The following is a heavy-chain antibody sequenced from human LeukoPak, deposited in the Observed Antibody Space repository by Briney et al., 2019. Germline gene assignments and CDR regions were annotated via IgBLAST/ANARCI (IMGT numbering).Heavy chain of an antibody. CDR1: GGSISSGSYY. V-gene: IGHV4-61*02. J-gene: IGHJ5*02. Sequence: SQTLSLTCTVSGGSISSGSYYWSWIRQPAGKGLEWIGRIYTSGSTNYNPSLKSRVTISVDTSKNQFSLKLSSVTAADTAVYYCARSGRPAAIVFDPWGQGTLVTVSS. CDR3: ARSGRPAAIVFDP. D-gene: IGHD2-2*01. CDR2: IYTSGST.